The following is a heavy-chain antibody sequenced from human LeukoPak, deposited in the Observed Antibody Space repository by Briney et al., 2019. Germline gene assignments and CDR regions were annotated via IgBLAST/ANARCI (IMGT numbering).Heavy chain of an antibody. J-gene: IGHJ4*02. CDR3: AGGIAAAGKRY. D-gene: IGHD6-13*01. Sequence: SETLSLTCTVSSGSISSYYWSWIRQPAGKGLEWIGRIYTSGSTNYNPSLKSRVTMSVDTSKNQFSLKLSSVTAADTAVYYCAGGIAAAGKRYWGQGTLVTVSS. CDR1: SGSISSYY. V-gene: IGHV4-4*07. CDR2: IYTSGST.